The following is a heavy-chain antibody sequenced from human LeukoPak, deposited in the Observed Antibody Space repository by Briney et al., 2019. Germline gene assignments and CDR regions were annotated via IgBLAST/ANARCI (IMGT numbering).Heavy chain of an antibody. D-gene: IGHD6-19*01. CDR3: ARDPGVAGYDY. CDR2: IIPIFGTA. V-gene: IGHV1-69*06. J-gene: IGHJ4*02. Sequence: GASVKVSCKASGGTFSSYAISWVRQAPGQGLEWMGGIIPIFGTANYAQKFQGRVTITADKSTSTAYMELSSLRSEDTAVYYCARDPGVAGYDYWGQGTLVTVSS. CDR1: GGTFSSYA.